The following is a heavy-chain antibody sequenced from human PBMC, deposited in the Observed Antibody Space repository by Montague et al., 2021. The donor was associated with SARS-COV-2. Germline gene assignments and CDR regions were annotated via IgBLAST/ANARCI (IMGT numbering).Heavy chain of an antibody. CDR1: GGSISSYY. V-gene: IGHV4-59*01. Sequence: SETLSLTCTVSGGSISSYYWSWIRQPPGKGLEWIGYIYYSGSTNCNPSLKSRVTISVDTSKNQFSLKLSSVTAADTAVYYCARVVRYYDFWSGYTEYYYYGMDVWGQGTTVTVPS. D-gene: IGHD3-3*01. CDR2: IYYSGST. CDR3: ARVVRYYDFWSGYTEYYYYGMDV. J-gene: IGHJ6*02.